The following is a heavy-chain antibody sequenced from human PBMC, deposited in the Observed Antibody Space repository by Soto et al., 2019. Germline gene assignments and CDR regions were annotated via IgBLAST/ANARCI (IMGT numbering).Heavy chain of an antibody. CDR2: INPSNGDT. D-gene: IGHD2-2*02. CDR1: GYTFTSYT. V-gene: IGHV1-3*01. J-gene: IGHJ6*02. CDR3: VTNQKAIYTGIDV. Sequence: GASVKVSCKASGYTFTSYTMHWVRQAPGQRFEWMGWINPSNGDTKYSEKFQGRVTITRDTSASTADMELSSLRSEDTAVYYCVTNQKAIYTGIDVWAQGTTVTVSS.